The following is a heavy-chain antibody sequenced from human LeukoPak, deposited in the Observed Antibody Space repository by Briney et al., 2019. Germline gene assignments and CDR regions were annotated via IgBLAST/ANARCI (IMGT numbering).Heavy chain of an antibody. CDR1: GLIVSANY. Sequence: GGSVRLSCVASGLIVSANYVSWVRQASGKGLGWVAVNYSGGATYYAVSVKGTFTISRDNSKNALYLQMDSLRTEDTAVYYCGRDRRLALAYWGQGTLVTVSS. CDR3: GRDRRLALAY. J-gene: IGHJ4*02. V-gene: IGHV3-66*01. CDR2: NYSGGAT.